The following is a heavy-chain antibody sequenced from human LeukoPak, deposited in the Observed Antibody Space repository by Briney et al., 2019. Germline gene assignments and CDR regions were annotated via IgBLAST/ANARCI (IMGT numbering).Heavy chain of an antibody. CDR1: GGSISSYY. CDR2: IYYSGST. Sequence: SETLSLTCTVSGGSISSYYWSWVRQPPGKGLEWIGYIYYSGSTNYNPSLKSRVTISVDTSKNQFSLKLSSVTAADTAVYYCARNAGYHYYYYMDVWGKGTTVTVSS. CDR3: ARNAGYHYYYYMDV. J-gene: IGHJ6*03. V-gene: IGHV4-59*01.